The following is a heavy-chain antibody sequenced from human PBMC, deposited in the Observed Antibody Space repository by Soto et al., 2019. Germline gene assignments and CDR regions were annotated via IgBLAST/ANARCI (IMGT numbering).Heavy chain of an antibody. CDR2: IIPIFGTA. CDR1: GGTFSSYA. J-gene: IGHJ4*02. D-gene: IGHD1-1*01. Sequence: QVQLVQSGAEVKKPGSSVKVSCKASGGTFSSYAISWVRQAPGQGLEWMGGIIPIFGTANYAQKFQGRVTITADESTSPAYMELSSLRSEDTAVYYCARGVQYNWNAGAGYFDYWGQGTLVTVSS. CDR3: ARGVQYNWNAGAGYFDY. V-gene: IGHV1-69*01.